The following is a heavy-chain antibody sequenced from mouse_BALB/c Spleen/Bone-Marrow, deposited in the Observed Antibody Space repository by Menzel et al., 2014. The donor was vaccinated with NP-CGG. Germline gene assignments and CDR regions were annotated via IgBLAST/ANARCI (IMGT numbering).Heavy chain of an antibody. CDR1: GFNIKDTY. CDR3: ARSYGSSPFDY. CDR2: IDPANGNT. J-gene: IGHJ2*01. Sequence: EVQLQQSGAELVKPGASVKLSCTASGFNIKDTYMYWVKQRPEQGLEWIGRIDPANGNTKYDPKFQGKATITADTSSNTAYLQLSSLTSEDTAVYYCARSYGSSPFDYWGQGTTLTVSS. V-gene: IGHV14-3*02. D-gene: IGHD1-1*01.